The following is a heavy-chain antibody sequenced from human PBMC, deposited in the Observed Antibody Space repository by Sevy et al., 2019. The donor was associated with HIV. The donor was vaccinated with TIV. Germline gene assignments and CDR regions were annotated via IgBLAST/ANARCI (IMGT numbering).Heavy chain of an antibody. CDR1: GFTVNDKY. CDR2: IFSSGST. D-gene: IGHD6-19*01. Sequence: GGSLRLSCAISGFTVNDKYIIWVRQAPGKGLEWVSVIFSSGSTYYAYAAMSRSTISRDNSKTTVHLQMNSLRAEDTAVYYCVSLFLSYRSGWSYFDYWGQGTLVTVSS. V-gene: IGHV3-66*02. J-gene: IGHJ4*02. CDR3: VSLFLSYRSGWSYFDY.